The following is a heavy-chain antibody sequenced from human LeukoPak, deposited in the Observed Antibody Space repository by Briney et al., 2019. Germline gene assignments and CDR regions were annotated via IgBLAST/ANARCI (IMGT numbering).Heavy chain of an antibody. J-gene: IGHJ3*01. CDR3: ARDFYHSGTNWYDVFDV. CDR1: GYTFTTYG. CDR2: VSDNNGNT. D-gene: IGHD1-1*01. V-gene: IGHV1-18*01. Sequence: ASVKVSCKASGYTFTTYGISSVRQAPGQGLEWMGWVSDNNGNTNYAQKLQGRVTTTTDTSTNTAYMKLRSLRSDDTAVYYCARDFYHSGTNWYDVFDVWGQGTMVTVSS.